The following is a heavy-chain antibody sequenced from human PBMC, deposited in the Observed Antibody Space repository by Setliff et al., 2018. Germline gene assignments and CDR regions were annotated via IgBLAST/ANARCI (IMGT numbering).Heavy chain of an antibody. V-gene: IGHV4-59*01. J-gene: IGHJ4*02. D-gene: IGHD5-12*01. Sequence: SETLSLTCTVSDGSLSAYYWSWIRQPPGKGLEFIGYVYYSGTANYSPSLRSRLTISVDTSKNQFSLKLRSVTAADTAVYYCARGGTFRYFDFWGQGAPVTVSS. CDR3: ARGGTFRYFDF. CDR2: VYYSGTA. CDR1: DGSLSAYY.